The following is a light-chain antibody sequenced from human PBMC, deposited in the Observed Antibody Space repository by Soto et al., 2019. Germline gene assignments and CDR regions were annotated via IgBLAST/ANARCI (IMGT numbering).Light chain of an antibody. CDR1: SSDVGSYNL. Sequence: QSVLTQPASVSGSPGQSITISCTGTSSDVGSYNLVSWYQQHTGKAPKRMIYEGSKRPSGVSNRFSGSKSGNTASLTISGLKAEDEADYYCCSYAGSSTFVVFGGGTKLTVL. J-gene: IGLJ2*01. V-gene: IGLV2-23*01. CDR2: EGS. CDR3: CSYAGSSTFVV.